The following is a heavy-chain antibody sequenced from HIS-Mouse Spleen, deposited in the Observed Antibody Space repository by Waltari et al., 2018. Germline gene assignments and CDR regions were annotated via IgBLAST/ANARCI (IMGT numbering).Heavy chain of an antibody. CDR3: AREIPYSSSWYDWYFDL. Sequence: QLQLQESGPGLVKPSETLSLTCTVSGGSISSSSYYWGWIRQPPGKGLEWIGSINYCGGPYYNPALKSRVTLSVDTSKNQFSLKLSSVTAADTAVYYCAREIPYSSSWYDWYFDLWGRGTLVTVSS. CDR1: GGSISSSSYY. D-gene: IGHD6-13*01. J-gene: IGHJ2*01. V-gene: IGHV4-39*07. CDR2: INYCGGP.